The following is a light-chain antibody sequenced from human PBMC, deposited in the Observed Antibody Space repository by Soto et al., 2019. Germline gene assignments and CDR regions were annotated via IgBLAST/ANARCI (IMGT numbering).Light chain of an antibody. CDR1: ESISGW. Sequence: DIEMTQSPSTLSASIGDGVNIPCRASESISGWLAWYQQQPGKAPKLLIYDASNLESGVPSRFSGSGAGTEFTLAISSLQPDDFATYYCQQYNNYPRTFGQGTKVDIK. CDR3: QQYNNYPRT. V-gene: IGKV1-5*01. CDR2: DAS. J-gene: IGKJ1*01.